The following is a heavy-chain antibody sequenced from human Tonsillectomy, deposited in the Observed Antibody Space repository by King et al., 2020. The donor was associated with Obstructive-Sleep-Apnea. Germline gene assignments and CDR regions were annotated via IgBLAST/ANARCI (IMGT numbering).Heavy chain of an antibody. V-gene: IGHV4-31*03. CDR3: SRDRLGYCSGSSCYSGFDY. CDR2: IYDSWST. J-gene: IGHJ4*02. Sequence: VQLQESGPGLVKPSQTLPLTCTVSGGFISSGGYSWSWIRQHPGKGLEWIGYIYDSWSTYYNPSLESRVTISVDTSKNQFSLKLSSVTAADTAVYYCSRDRLGYCSGSSCYSGFDYWGQGTLVTVSS. D-gene: IGHD2-15*01. CDR1: GGFISSGGYS.